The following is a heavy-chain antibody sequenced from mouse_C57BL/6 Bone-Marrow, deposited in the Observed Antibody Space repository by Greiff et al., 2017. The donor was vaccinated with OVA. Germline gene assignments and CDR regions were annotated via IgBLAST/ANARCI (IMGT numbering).Heavy chain of an antibody. J-gene: IGHJ4*01. D-gene: IGHD1-1*01. CDR1: GFTFSDYY. Sequence: DVQLVESGGGLVQPGGSLKLSCAASGFTFSDYYMYWVRQTPEKRLEWVAYISNGSGSTYYPDTVKGRITISRDNTKNTLYLQLSRLKSEDTAMYYCASLDYCGSPYYYAMDYWGQGTSVTVSS. CDR2: ISNGSGST. V-gene: IGHV5-12*01. CDR3: ASLDYCGSPYYYAMDY.